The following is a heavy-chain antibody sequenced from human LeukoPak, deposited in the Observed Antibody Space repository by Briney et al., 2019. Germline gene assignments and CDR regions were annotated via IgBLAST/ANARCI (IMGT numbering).Heavy chain of an antibody. V-gene: IGHV3-20*04. Sequence: GGSLRLSCAASGFTFDDYGMSWVRQAPGKGLEWVSGINWNGGSTGYADSVKGRFIISRDNAKNSLYLQMNSLRAEDTALYYCARDMSSTVVTPQDYRGQGTLVTVSS. D-gene: IGHD4-23*01. CDR3: ARDMSSTVVTPQDY. CDR2: INWNGGST. J-gene: IGHJ4*02. CDR1: GFTFDDYG.